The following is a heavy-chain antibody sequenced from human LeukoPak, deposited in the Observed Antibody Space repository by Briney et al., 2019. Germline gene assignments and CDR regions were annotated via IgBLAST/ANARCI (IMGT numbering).Heavy chain of an antibody. D-gene: IGHD6-13*01. CDR3: ASGLYSGSWNYYSGMDV. Sequence: GGSLRLSCAASGFPFSAYWMNWVRQAPGKGLEWVANVNLDGSEKYYVDSVRGRFTISRDNAKNSLYLHMNSLRAEDTAVYYCASGLYSGSWNYYSGMDVWGQGTTVTVSS. CDR1: GFPFSAYW. CDR2: VNLDGSEK. V-gene: IGHV3-7*01. J-gene: IGHJ6*02.